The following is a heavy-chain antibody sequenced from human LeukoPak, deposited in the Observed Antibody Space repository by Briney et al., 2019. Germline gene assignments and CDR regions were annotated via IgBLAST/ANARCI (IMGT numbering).Heavy chain of an antibody. CDR2: ISITSTYI. CDR1: GFTFSSYN. V-gene: IGHV3-21*01. CDR3: ARDLDRDAFDI. D-gene: IGHD1-1*01. Sequence: PGGSLRLSCAASGFTFSSYNMNWVRQAPGKGLEWVSSISITSTYIYYADSVKGRFTISRDNAKNSLYLQMNGLRAEDTAVYYCARDLDRDAFDIWGQGTMVTVSS. J-gene: IGHJ3*02.